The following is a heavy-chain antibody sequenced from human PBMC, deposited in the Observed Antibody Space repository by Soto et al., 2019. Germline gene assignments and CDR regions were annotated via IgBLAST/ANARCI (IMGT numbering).Heavy chain of an antibody. J-gene: IGHJ6*02. Sequence: SETLCLTCTVSGGSITYYCSWVRLSPGKGLEWIGYINSNGYSSYNPSLKSRVTLSVDTSKNQFSLKLSSVTAADAAVYYCTRQGFGEVHGLVDVWGQGTTVTVSS. CDR2: INSNGYS. V-gene: IGHV4-59*08. CDR3: TRQGFGEVHGLVDV. D-gene: IGHD3-10*01. CDR1: GGSITYY.